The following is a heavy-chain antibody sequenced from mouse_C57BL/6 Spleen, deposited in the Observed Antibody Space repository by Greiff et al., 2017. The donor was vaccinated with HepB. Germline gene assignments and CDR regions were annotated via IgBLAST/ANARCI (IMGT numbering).Heavy chain of an antibody. V-gene: IGHV14-2*01. D-gene: IGHD2-3*01. CDR3: ARSFYDGYYPYAMNY. J-gene: IGHJ4*01. CDR1: GFNIKDYY. CDR2: IDPEDGES. Sequence: EVQLQQSGAELVKPGASVKLSYTASGFNIKDYYMHWVKQRTEQGLEWIGRIDPEDGESKYAPKFQGKATITADTSSNTAYLQLSSLTSEDTAVYYCARSFYDGYYPYAMNYWGQGTSVTVSS.